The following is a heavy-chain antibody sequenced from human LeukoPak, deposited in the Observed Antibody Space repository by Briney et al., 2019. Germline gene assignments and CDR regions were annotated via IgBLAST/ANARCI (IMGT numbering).Heavy chain of an antibody. J-gene: IGHJ3*02. V-gene: IGHV5-51*01. CDR1: GYSFTSYW. Sequence: PGESLKISCKGSGYSFTSYWIGWVRQMPGKGLEWMGIIYPGDSDTRYSPSFQGQVTISADKSISTAYLQWSSLRSEDTAVYYCARDCSGGSCEGITDAFDIWGQGTMVTVSS. CDR2: IYPGDSDT. D-gene: IGHD2-15*01. CDR3: ARDCSGGSCEGITDAFDI.